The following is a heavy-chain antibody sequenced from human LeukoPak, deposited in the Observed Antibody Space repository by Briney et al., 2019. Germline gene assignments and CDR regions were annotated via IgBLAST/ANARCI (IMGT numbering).Heavy chain of an antibody. J-gene: IGHJ5*02. CDR2: IYTSGST. CDR3: ARGGLGSSWYFWFDP. Sequence: SETLSLTCTVSGGSISSYYWSWIRQPAGKGLEWIGRIYTSGSTNYNPSLKSRVTMSVDTSKTQFSLKLSSVTAADTAVYYCARGGLGSSWYFWFDPWGQGTLVTVSS. V-gene: IGHV4-4*07. CDR1: GGSISSYY. D-gene: IGHD6-13*01.